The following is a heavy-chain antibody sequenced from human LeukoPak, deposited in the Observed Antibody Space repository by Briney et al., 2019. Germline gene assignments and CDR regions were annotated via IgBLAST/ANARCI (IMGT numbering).Heavy chain of an antibody. D-gene: IGHD4-23*01. V-gene: IGHV1-46*01. J-gene: IGHJ4*02. CDR3: ARDSAVGRSPFDY. CDR1: GYTFTSYY. CDR2: INPSGGRR. Sequence: ASVKVSCKASGYTFTSYYMHWVRQAPGQGKEGMGVINPSGGRRSYEQKFQGRGTITRDTDKSTVYMELSSLRSEDTAVYYCARDSAVGRSPFDYWGQGTLVTVSS.